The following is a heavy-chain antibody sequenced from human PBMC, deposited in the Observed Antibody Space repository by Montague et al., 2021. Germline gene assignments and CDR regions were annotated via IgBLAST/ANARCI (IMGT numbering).Heavy chain of an antibody. J-gene: IGHJ4*02. Sequence: PALMKPTQTLTLTCTFSGFSLSTNGAGVGWFRQPPGKALDWLALIYWDDDKRYSPSLKNRLTVTKDTSKNQVVLTVTNMDPVDTATYYCAHRSSTSLIDXWGQGTLVTVSS. CDR2: IYWDDDK. CDR1: GFSLSTNGAG. CDR3: AHRSSTSLIDX. D-gene: IGHD2-2*01. V-gene: IGHV2-5*02.